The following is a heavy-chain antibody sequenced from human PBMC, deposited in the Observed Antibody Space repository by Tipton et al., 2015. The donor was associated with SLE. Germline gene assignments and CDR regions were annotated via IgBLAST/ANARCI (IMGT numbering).Heavy chain of an antibody. CDR1: GGSISSSTYY. J-gene: IGHJ4*02. CDR3: ARVRYNWNRGIDY. V-gene: IGHV4-61*01. D-gene: IGHD1-20*01. CDR2: IYYSGST. Sequence: TLSLTCTVSGGSISSSTYYWSWIRQPPGKGLEWIGYIYYSGSTNYNPSLKSRVTISVDTSKNQFSLKLSSVTAADTAAYYCARVRYNWNRGIDYWGQGTLVTVSS.